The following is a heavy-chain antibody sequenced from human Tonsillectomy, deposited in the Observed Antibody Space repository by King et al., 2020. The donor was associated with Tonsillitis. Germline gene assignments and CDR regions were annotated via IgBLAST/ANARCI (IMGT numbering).Heavy chain of an antibody. CDR1: GGPISSGGYY. CDR2: IYYSGST. J-gene: IGHJ3*02. V-gene: IGHV4-31*03. D-gene: IGHD2-2*01. CDR3: ARGLFSSTSADAFDI. Sequence: VQLQESGPGLVKPSQTLSLTCKVSGGPISSGGYYWSWIRQHPGKGLEWIGYIYYSGSTYSNPSLKSRVTISVDTSKNHFSLKLSSVTAADTAVYYCARGLFSSTSADAFDIWGQGTLVAVSS.